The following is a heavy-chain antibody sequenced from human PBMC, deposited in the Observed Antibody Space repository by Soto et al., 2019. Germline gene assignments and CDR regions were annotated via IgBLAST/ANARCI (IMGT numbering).Heavy chain of an antibody. V-gene: IGHV1-18*01. D-gene: IGHD3-16*01. Sequence: QVQLVQSGDEVKKPGASVKVSCKASGYIFVNYGIAWVRQAPGQGLEWMGWISPYTGNTHSATQVQGRLTMTTDTSTSTAYRDLRSLTSDDTAVYYCVMVANYVTPTPQDVWGQGTTVTFSS. CDR1: GYIFVNYG. J-gene: IGHJ6*02. CDR2: ISPYTGNT. CDR3: VMVANYVTPTPQDV.